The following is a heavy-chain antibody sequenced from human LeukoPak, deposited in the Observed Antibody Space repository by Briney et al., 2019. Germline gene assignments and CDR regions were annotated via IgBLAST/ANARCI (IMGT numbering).Heavy chain of an antibody. J-gene: IGHJ4*02. D-gene: IGHD2-21*01. CDR1: GGSITNSNYY. V-gene: IGHV4-39*01. CDR3: ARHKSGSGDNF. Sequence: SETLSLTCSVSGGSITNSNYYWGWIRQPPGKGLEYLGLIYYTGSTYYNPSLKSRVTMSVDTSNNQFSLRLSSVTAADTAVYYCARHKSGSGDNFWGQGILVTVSS. CDR2: IYYTGST.